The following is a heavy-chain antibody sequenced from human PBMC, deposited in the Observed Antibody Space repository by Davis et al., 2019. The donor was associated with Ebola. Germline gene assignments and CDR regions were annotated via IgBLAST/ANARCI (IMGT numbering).Heavy chain of an antibody. CDR2: ISGSGGGT. V-gene: IGHV3-23*01. CDR1: GFTFSDYA. D-gene: IGHD2-15*01. Sequence: GESLKISCAAAGFTFSDYAMSWVRQAPGKGLEWVSAISGSGGGTYYSDSVKGRFTISRDNSKNTLYLQMNSLRADDTATYYCAKKKEYRSGGTCDGQHSVENFFDAWGQGTLVTVSS. CDR3: AKKKEYRSGGTCDGQHSVENFFDA. J-gene: IGHJ5*02.